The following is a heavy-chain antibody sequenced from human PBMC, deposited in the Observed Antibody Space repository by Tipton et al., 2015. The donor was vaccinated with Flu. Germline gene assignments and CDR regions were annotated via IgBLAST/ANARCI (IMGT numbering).Heavy chain of an antibody. J-gene: IGHJ4*02. CDR3: ARAKSPGYYYDSSEGAYFDY. CDR1: GGSISSSNW. V-gene: IGHV4-4*02. D-gene: IGHD3-22*01. Sequence: TLSLTCAVSGGSISSSNWWSWVRQPPGKGLEWIGEIYHSGSTNYNPSLKSRVTISVDKSKNQFSLKLSSVTAADTAVYYCARAKSPGYYYDSSEGAYFDYWGEGTLVTVA. CDR2: IYHSGST.